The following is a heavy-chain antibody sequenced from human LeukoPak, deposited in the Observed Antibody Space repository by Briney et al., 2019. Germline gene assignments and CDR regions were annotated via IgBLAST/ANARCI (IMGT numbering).Heavy chain of an antibody. CDR2: ISYNGANK. D-gene: IGHD3-3*01. J-gene: IGHJ4*02. V-gene: IGHV3-30*03. Sequence: GGPLRFSCAGSGGTFGSYGMHWVRKAPGKGLEGVADISYNGANKDYADSVKGRLSIYRDNSKNTVFLQMNSLRAEDTAVYYCARDNTISGHYEVGYWGQGTLVTVSS. CDR3: ARDNTISGHYEVGY. CDR1: GGTFGSYG.